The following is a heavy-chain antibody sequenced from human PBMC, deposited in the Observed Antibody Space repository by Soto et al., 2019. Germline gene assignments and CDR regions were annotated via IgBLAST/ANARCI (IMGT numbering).Heavy chain of an antibody. J-gene: IGHJ6*02. CDR2: IIPIFGTA. D-gene: IGHD3-10*02. CDR3: AVVRGVIITDYYYGMDV. V-gene: IGHV1-69*13. Sequence: ASVKVSCKASGGTFSSYAISWVRQAPGQGLEWMGGIIPIFGTANYAQKFQGRVTITADESTSTAYMELSSLRSEDTAVYYCAVVRGVIITDYYYGMDVWGQGTTVTVSS. CDR1: GGTFSSYA.